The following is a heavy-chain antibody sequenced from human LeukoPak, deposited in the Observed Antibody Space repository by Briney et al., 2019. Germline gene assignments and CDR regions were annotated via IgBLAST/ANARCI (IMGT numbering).Heavy chain of an antibody. D-gene: IGHD5-12*01. CDR3: ARVPLSWQKPFDL. CDR2: ISPSGRTT. V-gene: IGHV4-34*01. Sequence: SETLSLTCAVHGGFLSGNYWSWIRQPPGKGLEWIGEISPSGRTTNYKSSLKGRVTISIDPSKNQFALELTSVTAADTAFYYCARVPLSWQKPFDLWGQGSLVIVSS. CDR1: GGFLSGNY. J-gene: IGHJ5*02.